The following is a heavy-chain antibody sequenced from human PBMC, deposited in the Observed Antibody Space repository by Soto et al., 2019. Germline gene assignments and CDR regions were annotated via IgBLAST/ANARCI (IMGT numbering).Heavy chain of an antibody. Sequence: SETLSLTCSVSGGSVRSGSYYWTWLRQPPGKGLEWIGYIYQSGTTNYNASLKSRVTISIDTSKNQFFLKLNSVTAADTAVYYCARDSSGRHDYWGQGTLVTVSS. CDR2: IYQSGTT. J-gene: IGHJ4*02. D-gene: IGHD3-22*01. CDR3: ARDSSGRHDY. V-gene: IGHV4-61*01. CDR1: GGSVRSGSYY.